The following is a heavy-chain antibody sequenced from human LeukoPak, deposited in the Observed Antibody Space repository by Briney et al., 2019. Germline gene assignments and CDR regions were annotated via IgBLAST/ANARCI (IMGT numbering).Heavy chain of an antibody. V-gene: IGHV3-23*01. CDR1: GFVFSSYA. CDR3: AKDRSCSNDVCHGDFDY. J-gene: IGHJ4*02. CDR2: IIGSSGST. Sequence: GGPLRLTCAVSGFVFSSYAMSWGRQSPGKGLVGGSTIIGSSGSTYYADSLKGRFTISRDNSKNTVYLQMNSLRAAETAVYYCAKDRSCSNDVCHGDFDYWGQGTLVTVSS. D-gene: IGHD2-8*01.